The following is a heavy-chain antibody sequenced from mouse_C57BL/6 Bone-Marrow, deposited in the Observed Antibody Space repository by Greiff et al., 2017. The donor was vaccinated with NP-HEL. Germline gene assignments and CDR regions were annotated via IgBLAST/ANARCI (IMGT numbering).Heavy chain of an antibody. CDR3: AREGYGNYLDY. D-gene: IGHD2-10*02. V-gene: IGHV1-61*01. Sequence: QVQLQQPGAELVRPGSSVKLSCKASGYTFTSYWMDWVKQRPGQGLEWIGNIYPSDSETHYNQKFKDKATLTVDKSSSTAYMQLSSLTSEDSAVYYCAREGYGNYLDYWGQGTTLTVSS. CDR2: IYPSDSET. J-gene: IGHJ2*01. CDR1: GYTFTSYW.